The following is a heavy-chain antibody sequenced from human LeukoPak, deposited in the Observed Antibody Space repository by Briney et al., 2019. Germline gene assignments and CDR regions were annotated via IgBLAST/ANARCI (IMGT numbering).Heavy chain of an antibody. CDR1: GGSISSGSYY. V-gene: IGHV4-61*02. CDR3: ARVGGTAVGIDY. D-gene: IGHD6-19*01. J-gene: IGHJ4*02. CDR2: IYTSGSN. Sequence: SQTLSLTCTVSGGSISSGSYYWSWIRQPAGKGLEGIRRIYTSGSNNSNHSLKSRVTISVDTSKNQFSLKLSSVTAADTAVYYCARVGGTAVGIDYWGQGTLVTVSS.